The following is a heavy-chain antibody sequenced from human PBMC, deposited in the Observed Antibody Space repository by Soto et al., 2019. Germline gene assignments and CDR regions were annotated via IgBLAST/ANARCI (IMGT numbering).Heavy chain of an antibody. CDR1: GLPFSAYG. D-gene: IGHD3-22*01. CDR2: ISSDGNNE. J-gene: IGHJ4*02. CDR3: AKDRRSGYYLLAPGH. V-gene: IGHV3-30*18. Sequence: HPGGSLRLSCAASGLPFSAYGMHWVRQAPGQGLEWVAVISSDGNNEYYADSVKGRFTISRDNSKNTLHLQMSGLRAEDTAVYYCAKDRRSGYYLLAPGHWGQGTLVTVSS.